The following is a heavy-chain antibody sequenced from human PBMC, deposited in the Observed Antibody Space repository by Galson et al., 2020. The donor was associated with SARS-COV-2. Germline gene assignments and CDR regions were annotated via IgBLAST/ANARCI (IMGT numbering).Heavy chain of an antibody. CDR3: ARDRSSSWYLAADY. D-gene: IGHD6-13*01. CDR1: GYTFTSYA. Sequence: ASVKVSCKASGYTFTSYAMHWVRQAPGQRLEWMGWINAGNGNTKYSQKFQGRVTITRDTSASTAYMELSSLRSEDTAVYYCARDRSSSWYLAADYWGQGTLVTVSS. J-gene: IGHJ4*02. V-gene: IGHV1-3*01. CDR2: INAGNGNT.